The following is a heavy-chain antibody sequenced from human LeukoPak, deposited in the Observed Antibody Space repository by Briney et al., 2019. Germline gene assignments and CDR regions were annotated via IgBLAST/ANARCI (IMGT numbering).Heavy chain of an antibody. CDR1: GASISSGGYY. V-gene: IGHV4-31*03. J-gene: IGHJ4*02. Sequence: SETLSLTCTVSGASISSGGYYWSWIRQHPGKGLEWIGYIYYSGTTYYNPSLKSRVTISVDTSENQFSLKLTSVTAADTAVYYCARDGISYGIDYWGQGTLVTVSS. D-gene: IGHD5-18*01. CDR2: IYYSGTT. CDR3: ARDGISYGIDY.